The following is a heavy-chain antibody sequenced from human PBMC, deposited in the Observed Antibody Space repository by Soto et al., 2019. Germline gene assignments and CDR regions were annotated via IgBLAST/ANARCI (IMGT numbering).Heavy chain of an antibody. Sequence: ASVKVSCKASGYTFTSYAMHWVRQAPGQRLEWMGWINAGNGNTKYSQKFQGRVTITRDTSASTAYMELSSLRSEETAVYYCARDRDYDFWSGSYSTYYYYYGMDVWGQGTTVTVSS. J-gene: IGHJ6*02. CDR3: ARDRDYDFWSGSYSTYYYYYGMDV. CDR2: INAGNGNT. CDR1: GYTFTSYA. V-gene: IGHV1-3*01. D-gene: IGHD3-3*01.